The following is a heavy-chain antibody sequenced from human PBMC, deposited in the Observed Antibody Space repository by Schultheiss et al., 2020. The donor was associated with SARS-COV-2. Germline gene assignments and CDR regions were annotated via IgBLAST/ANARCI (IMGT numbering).Heavy chain of an antibody. V-gene: IGHV4-31*11. J-gene: IGHJ6*02. CDR1: GFSISSGYY. CDR3: ARVQIFGVTNRYYYYGMDV. D-gene: IGHD3-3*01. CDR2: IYYSGST. Sequence: SETLSITCVVSGFSISSGYYWGWIRQPPGKGLEWIGYIYYSGSTYYNPSLKSRVTISVDTSKNQFSLKLSSVTAADTAVYYCARVQIFGVTNRYYYYGMDVWGQGTTVTVSS.